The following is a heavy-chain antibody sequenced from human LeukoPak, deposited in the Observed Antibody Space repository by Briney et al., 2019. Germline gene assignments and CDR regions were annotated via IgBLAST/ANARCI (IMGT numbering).Heavy chain of an antibody. CDR1: GGPISSYY. CDR2: IYTSGST. V-gene: IGHV4-4*07. Sequence: SDTLSLTCTVSGGPISSYYWRWIRPPAGKGLEWIGRIYTSGSTNYNPPLKSRVTMSVDTSKNQFSLKLSCVAAADTAVYYCARARVLRGGSSFVYDYWGQGTLVTVSS. J-gene: IGHJ4*02. CDR3: ARARVLRGGSSFVYDY. D-gene: IGHD1-26*01.